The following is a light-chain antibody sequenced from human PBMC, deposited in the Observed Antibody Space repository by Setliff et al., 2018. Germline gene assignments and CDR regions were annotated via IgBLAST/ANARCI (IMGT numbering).Light chain of an antibody. J-gene: IGLJ3*02. V-gene: IGLV2-8*01. CDR2: EVT. CDR3: SSYAESNSWG. Sequence: QSALTQPPSASGSPGQSVTISCSGTNNDVGAYDYVSWYQQHPGKAPKLILSEVTKRPSGVPDRFSGSKSGNTASLTVSGLQAEDEADYYCSSYAESNSWGFGGGTKVTVL. CDR1: NNDVGAYDY.